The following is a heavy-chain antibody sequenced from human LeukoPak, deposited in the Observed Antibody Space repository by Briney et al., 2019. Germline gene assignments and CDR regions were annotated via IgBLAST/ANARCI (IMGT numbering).Heavy chain of an antibody. V-gene: IGHV3-21*01. Sequence: GGSLRLSCAASGLTFSSHWMHWVRQAPGKGLEWVSSISSSSSYIYYADSVKGRLTISRDNAKNSLYLQMNSLRAEDTAVYYCARVGRYSGYEPFDYWGQGTLVTVSS. CDR3: ARVGRYSGYEPFDY. D-gene: IGHD5-12*01. J-gene: IGHJ4*02. CDR2: ISSSSSYI. CDR1: GLTFSSHW.